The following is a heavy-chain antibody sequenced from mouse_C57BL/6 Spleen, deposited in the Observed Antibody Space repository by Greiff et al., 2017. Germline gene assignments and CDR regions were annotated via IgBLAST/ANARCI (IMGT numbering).Heavy chain of an antibody. CDR3: ARRAIATVRYFDV. J-gene: IGHJ1*03. D-gene: IGHD1-1*01. Sequence: VQLQQSGAELARPGASVKMSCKASGYTFTSYTMHWVKQRPGQGLEWIGYINPSSGYTKYNQKFKDKATLTADTSSSTAYMQLSSLTSEDSAVYYCARRAIATVRYFDVWGTGTTVTVSS. CDR1: GYTFTSYT. CDR2: INPSSGYT. V-gene: IGHV1-4*01.